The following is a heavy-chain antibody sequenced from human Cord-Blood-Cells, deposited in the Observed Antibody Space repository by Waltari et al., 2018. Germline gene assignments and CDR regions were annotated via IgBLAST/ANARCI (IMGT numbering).Heavy chain of an antibody. CDR3: AKDRGLWWELDAFDI. CDR1: GFTFSSYA. CDR2: ISGSGGST. D-gene: IGHD2-15*01. Sequence: EVQLLESGGGLVQPGGSMRLSCAASGFTFSSYAMSWVRQAPGKGLEWVSAISGSGGSTYSADSVKVRFTISRDKSKNTLYLQMNSLRAEDTAVYYCAKDRGLWWELDAFDIWGQGTMVTVSS. V-gene: IGHV3-23*01. J-gene: IGHJ3*02.